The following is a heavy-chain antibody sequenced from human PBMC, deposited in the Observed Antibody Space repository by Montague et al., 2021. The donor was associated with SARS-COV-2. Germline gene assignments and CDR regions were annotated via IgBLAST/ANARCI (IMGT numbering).Heavy chain of an antibody. V-gene: IGHV6-1*01. Sequence: CAISGDSVSTNSGTWYWVRLSPPRALEWLGRTYYRSEWYSDYSVSVKIRISINPDTSKNQFSLQLNSVIPEDTAVYYCSRAERGSCGDGNCYQYFFNCWGQGTLVTVSS. CDR1: GDSVSTNSGT. D-gene: IGHD2-15*01. J-gene: IGHJ4*02. CDR3: SRAERGSCGDGNCYQYFFNC. CDR2: TYYRSEWYS.